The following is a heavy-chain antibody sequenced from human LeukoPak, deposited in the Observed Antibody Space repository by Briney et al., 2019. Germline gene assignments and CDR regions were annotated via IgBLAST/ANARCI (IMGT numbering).Heavy chain of an antibody. CDR3: ARMSDTSMGFDI. V-gene: IGHV1-69*06. CDR1: GYTFTGFY. J-gene: IGHJ3*02. D-gene: IGHD5-18*01. CDR2: IIPIFGTP. Sequence: ASVKVSCKASGYTFTGFYIHWVRQAPGQGPEWMGRIIPIFGTPNYALQYQGRVTIAADRYTSTVYLQLNSLEFDDTAVYYCARMSDTSMGFDIWGQGTMVTVSS.